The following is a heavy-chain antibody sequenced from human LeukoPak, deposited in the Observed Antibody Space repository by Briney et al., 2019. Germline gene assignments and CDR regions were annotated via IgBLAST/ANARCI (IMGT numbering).Heavy chain of an antibody. CDR2: ISYDGSNK. D-gene: IGHD6-19*01. CDR3: AREAVADYYYYMDV. CDR1: GFTFSSYG. V-gene: IGHV3-30*03. Sequence: PGRSLRLSCAASGFTFSSYGMHWVRQAPGKGLEWVAVISYDGSNKYYADSVKGRFTISRDNSKNTLYLQMNSLRAEDTAVYYCAREAVADYYYYMDVWGKGTTVTVSS. J-gene: IGHJ6*03.